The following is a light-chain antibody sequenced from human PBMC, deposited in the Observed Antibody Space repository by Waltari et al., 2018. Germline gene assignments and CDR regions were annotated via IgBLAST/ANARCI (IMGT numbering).Light chain of an antibody. CDR3: QQYNRYPYT. Sequence: DIQMTQSPSTLSASVGDRVTITCRASQSFSSGLAWYQQKPGKAPKLLLYEASTLESGLPSRFGGSGSGTEFTLTISSLQPDDSATYFCQQYNRYPYTFGQGTKLEIK. CDR2: EAS. V-gene: IGKV1-5*03. J-gene: IGKJ2*01. CDR1: QSFSSG.